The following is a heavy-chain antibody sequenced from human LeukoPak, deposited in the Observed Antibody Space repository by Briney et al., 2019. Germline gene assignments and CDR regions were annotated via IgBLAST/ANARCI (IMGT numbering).Heavy chain of an antibody. J-gene: IGHJ5*02. D-gene: IGHD2-2*02. CDR1: GFTFSSYW. V-gene: IGHV3-7*01. CDR2: IKQDGSEK. CDR3: AKEGDCSSTSCYSPWFDP. Sequence: PGGSLRLSCAASGFTFSSYWMSWVRQAPGKGLEWVANIKQDGSEKYYADSVKGRFTISRDNSKNTLYLQMNSLRAEDTAVYYCAKEGDCSSTSCYSPWFDPWGQGTLVTVSS.